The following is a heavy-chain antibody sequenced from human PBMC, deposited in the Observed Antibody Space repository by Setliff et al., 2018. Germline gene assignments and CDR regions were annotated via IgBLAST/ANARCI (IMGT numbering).Heavy chain of an antibody. V-gene: IGHV4-39*07. Sequence: SETLSLTCTVSGGSISSSSYYWGWIRQPPGKGLEWIGSIYYSGSTYYNPSLKSRVTISVDTSKNQFSLKLSSVTAADTAVYYCARGPNFWSGYYSLRLRWFDPWGQGTLVTVSS. J-gene: IGHJ5*02. CDR3: ARGPNFWSGYYSLRLRWFDP. CDR1: GGSISSSSYY. CDR2: IYYSGST. D-gene: IGHD3-3*01.